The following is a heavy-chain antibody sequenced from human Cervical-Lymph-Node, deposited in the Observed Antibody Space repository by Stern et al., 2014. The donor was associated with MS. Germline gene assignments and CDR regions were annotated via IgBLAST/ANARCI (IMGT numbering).Heavy chain of an antibody. J-gene: IGHJ4*02. CDR2: VSYDGTQR. Sequence: VQLVESGGGVVQPGRSLSLSCVASGFTFSTYAMHWVRQAPGKGLEWAAFVSYDGTQRNSTDSVKARFTISRDNSKNTLYLHMNSLRDEDTAVYFCARGGRGVGLEYWGQGALVTVSS. V-gene: IGHV3-30-3*01. D-gene: IGHD3-10*01. CDR1: GFTFSTYA. CDR3: ARGGRGVGLEY.